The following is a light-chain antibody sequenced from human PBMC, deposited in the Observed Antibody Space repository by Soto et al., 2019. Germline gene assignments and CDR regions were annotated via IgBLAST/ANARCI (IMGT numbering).Light chain of an antibody. CDR3: QQYNNWPYT. CDR2: GAS. CDR1: QSVSSN. Sequence: EIWVTQSPATLSVSPGERATLSCRASQSVSSNLAWYQQKPGQAPRLLIYGASTRATGIPARFSGSGSGTEFTLTISSLQSEDFAVYYCQQYNNWPYTFGQGTKVDIK. J-gene: IGKJ2*01. V-gene: IGKV3-15*01.